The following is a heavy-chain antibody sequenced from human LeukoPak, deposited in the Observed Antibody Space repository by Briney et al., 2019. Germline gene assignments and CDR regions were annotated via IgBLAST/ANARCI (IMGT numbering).Heavy chain of an antibody. Sequence: GASVKLSCKASGYTFTSYYMHWVRQAPGQGLEWMGIINPSGGSTSYAQKFQGRVTMTRDMSTSTVYMELSSLRSEDTAVYYCARQAPYYDFWSGYSPIYYYYMDVWGKGTTVTVSS. CDR2: INPSGGST. CDR3: ARQAPYYDFWSGYSPIYYYYMDV. D-gene: IGHD3-3*01. J-gene: IGHJ6*03. V-gene: IGHV1-46*01. CDR1: GYTFTSYY.